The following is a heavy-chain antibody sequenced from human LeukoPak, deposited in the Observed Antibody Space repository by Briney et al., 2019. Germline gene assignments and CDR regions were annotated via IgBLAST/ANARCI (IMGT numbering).Heavy chain of an antibody. CDR3: ATGTTNYYSYMDV. J-gene: IGHJ6*03. V-gene: IGHV4-38-2*01. D-gene: IGHD1-7*01. CDR2: IYHSGST. Sequence: PSETLSLTCAVSGYSISSGYYWGWIRQPPGKGLEWIGSIYHSGSTYYNPSLKSRVTISVDTSKNQFSLKLSSVTAADTAVYYCATGTTNYYSYMDVWGKGTTVTVSS. CDR1: GYSISSGYY.